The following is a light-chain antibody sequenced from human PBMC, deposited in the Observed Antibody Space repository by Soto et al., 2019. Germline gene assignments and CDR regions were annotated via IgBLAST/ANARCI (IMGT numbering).Light chain of an antibody. CDR1: QSVSNNY. CDR3: QQYGSSPGT. V-gene: IGKV3-20*01. CDR2: GAS. Sequence: EIVLTQSPGTLSLSPGERATLSCRASQSVSNNYLAWYQQKPGQAPRLLISGASSRATGIPDRFSGGGSGTDFTPTISRVEPEDFAVYSCQQYGSSPGTFGQGTKLEIK. J-gene: IGKJ2*01.